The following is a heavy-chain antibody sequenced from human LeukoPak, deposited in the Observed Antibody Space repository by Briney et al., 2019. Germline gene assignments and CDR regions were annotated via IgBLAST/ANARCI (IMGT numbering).Heavy chain of an antibody. CDR2: IHVSGGT. V-gene: IGHV4-4*09. J-gene: IGHJ3*02. Sequence: PSETLSLTCIVSGGSIRNYYWSWIRQPPEKGLEWIGNIHVSGGTNYNPSLKSRVTMSVDMSKNEFSLKLRSLIVADTAVYYCARSYDTSGYYHAFDIWGQGTMVTVSS. CDR1: GGSIRNYY. CDR3: ARSYDTSGYYHAFDI. D-gene: IGHD3-22*01.